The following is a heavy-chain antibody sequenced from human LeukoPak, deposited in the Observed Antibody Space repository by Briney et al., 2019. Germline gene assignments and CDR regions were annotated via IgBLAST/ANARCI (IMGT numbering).Heavy chain of an antibody. CDR1: GYTFTGYY. J-gene: IGHJ3*02. D-gene: IGHD1-1*01. CDR2: INPNSGGT. Sequence: ASVKVSCKASGYTFTGYYMHWVRQAPGQGLEWMGWINPNSGGTNYAQKFQGRVTMTRDTSISTAYMELRSLRSDDTAVYYCARDPNEDAFDIWGQGTMVTVSS. CDR3: ARDPNEDAFDI. V-gene: IGHV1-2*02.